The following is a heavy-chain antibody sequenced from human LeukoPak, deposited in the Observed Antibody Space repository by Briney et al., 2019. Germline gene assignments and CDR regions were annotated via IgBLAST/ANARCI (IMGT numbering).Heavy chain of an antibody. Sequence: ASVKVSCKASGYTFTSYDINWVRQATGQGLEWMGWMNPNSGNTGYAQKFQGRVTMTRNTSISTAYMELSGLRSEDTAVYYCARGRRFLEWSFDYWGQGTLVTVSS. D-gene: IGHD3-3*01. CDR3: ARGRRFLEWSFDY. CDR1: GYTFTSYD. CDR2: MNPNSGNT. J-gene: IGHJ4*02. V-gene: IGHV1-8*01.